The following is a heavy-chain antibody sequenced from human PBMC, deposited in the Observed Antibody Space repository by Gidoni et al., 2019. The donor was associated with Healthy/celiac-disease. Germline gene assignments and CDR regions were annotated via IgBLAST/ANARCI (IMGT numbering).Heavy chain of an antibody. D-gene: IGHD3-16*02. V-gene: IGHV3-21*01. Sequence: EVQLVESGGGLVKPGGSLRLSCAASGFTFSSYGMNWFRQAPGKGLEWVSSISSSSSYIYYADSVKGRFTISRDNAKNSLYLQMNSLRAEDTAVYYCARAHDYVWGSYRYRTPYGMDVWGQGTTVTVSS. CDR3: ARAHDYVWGSYRYRTPYGMDV. J-gene: IGHJ6*02. CDR1: GFTFSSYG. CDR2: ISSSSSYI.